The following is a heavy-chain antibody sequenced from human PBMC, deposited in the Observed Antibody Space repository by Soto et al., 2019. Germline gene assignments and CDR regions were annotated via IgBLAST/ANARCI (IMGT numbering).Heavy chain of an antibody. CDR2: INPNTGGT. CDR3: GFAHNTVTTTGVGDYMDV. J-gene: IGHJ6*03. D-gene: IGHD4-17*01. V-gene: IGHV1-2*04. CDR1: GYTFTSYY. Sequence: ASVKVSCKASGYTFTSYYMHWVRQAPGQGLEWMGWINPNTGGTNFAQNFQGWVTMTRDTSISTAYMELSRLRSDDTAVYYCGFAHNTVTTTGVGDYMDVWGKGTTVTVSS.